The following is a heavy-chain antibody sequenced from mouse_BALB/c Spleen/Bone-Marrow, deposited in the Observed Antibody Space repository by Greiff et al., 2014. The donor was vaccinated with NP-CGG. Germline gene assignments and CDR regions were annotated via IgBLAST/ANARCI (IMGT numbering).Heavy chain of an antibody. CDR3: SRGTRYYFDY. J-gene: IGHJ2*01. CDR1: GFNIKDTY. D-gene: IGHD1-1*01. V-gene: IGHV14-3*02. Sequence: EVHLVESGAELVKPGASVKLSCTTSGFNIKDTYIHWVKRRPEQGLDWIGRIDPADDTTIYDPKFQDKATITTDTSSSMAYLQLSSLTSEDAAVYFCSRGTRYYFDYWGQGTTFTVSS. CDR2: IDPADDTT.